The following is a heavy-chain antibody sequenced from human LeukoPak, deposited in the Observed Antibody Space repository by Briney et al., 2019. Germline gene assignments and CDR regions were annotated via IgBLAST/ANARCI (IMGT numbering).Heavy chain of an antibody. Sequence: GGFLRLSCAASGFTFSSYGMHWVRQAPGKGLEWVAFIRYDGSNKYYADSVKGRFTISRDNSKNTLYLQMNSLRAEDTAAYYCAKETPRFLEWLSYYFDYWGQGTLVTASS. D-gene: IGHD3-3*01. CDR2: IRYDGSNK. CDR3: AKETPRFLEWLSYYFDY. J-gene: IGHJ4*02. CDR1: GFTFSSYG. V-gene: IGHV3-30*02.